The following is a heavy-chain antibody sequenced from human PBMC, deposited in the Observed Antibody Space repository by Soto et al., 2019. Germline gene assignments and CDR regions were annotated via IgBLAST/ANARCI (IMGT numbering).Heavy chain of an antibody. CDR3: ARHVGPLRGPHLFDS. V-gene: IGHV4-39*01. D-gene: IGHD1-26*01. Sequence: PSETLSLTCTVSGGSISSSSYYWGWIRQPPGKGLEWIGTIYYSGSTYYNPSLKSRVTISVDTSKNQISLNLTSVTAADTAVFYCARHVGPLRGPHLFDSWGQGTLVTVSS. J-gene: IGHJ4*02. CDR2: IYYSGST. CDR1: GGSISSSSYY.